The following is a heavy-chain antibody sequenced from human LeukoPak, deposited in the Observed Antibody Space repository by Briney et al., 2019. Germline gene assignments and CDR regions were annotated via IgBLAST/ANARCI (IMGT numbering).Heavy chain of an antibody. J-gene: IGHJ3*02. CDR1: GFTFSNYG. Sequence: GGSLRLSCAASGFTFSNYGMHWVRQVPGKGLEWVAAIWFDGIRKYYADSVKGRPTISRDNSKNTLYLQMNSLRAEDTAVYYCARDLEDSSPFGAFDMWGQGTMVTVSS. CDR2: IWFDGIRK. CDR3: ARDLEDSSPFGAFDM. D-gene: IGHD3-22*01. V-gene: IGHV3-33*01.